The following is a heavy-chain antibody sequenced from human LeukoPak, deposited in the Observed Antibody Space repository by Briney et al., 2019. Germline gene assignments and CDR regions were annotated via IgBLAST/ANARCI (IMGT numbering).Heavy chain of an antibody. CDR1: GFTFSSYS. J-gene: IGHJ4*02. CDR3: ARDQTPYY. CDR2: ISGSGGST. V-gene: IGHV3-23*01. Sequence: GGSLRLSCAASGFTFSSYSMTWVRQAPGKGLEWVSSISGSGGSTYYADSVKGRFTISRDNSKKTLYLQMNSLRAEDTAVYYCARDQTPYYWGQGTLVTVSS.